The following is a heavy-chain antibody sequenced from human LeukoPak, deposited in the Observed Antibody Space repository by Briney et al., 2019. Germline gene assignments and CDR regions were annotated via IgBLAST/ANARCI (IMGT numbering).Heavy chain of an antibody. J-gene: IGHJ6*03. Sequence: SETLSLTCTVSGGSISSYYWSWIRQPPGKGLEWIGYIYYSGSTNYNPSLKSRVTISVDTSKNQFSLKLSSVTAADTAVYYCARGDYDFWSGSAYYYYMDVWGKGTTVTVSS. CDR1: GGSISSYY. CDR3: ARGDYDFWSGSAYYYYMDV. V-gene: IGHV4-59*01. D-gene: IGHD3-3*01. CDR2: IYYSGST.